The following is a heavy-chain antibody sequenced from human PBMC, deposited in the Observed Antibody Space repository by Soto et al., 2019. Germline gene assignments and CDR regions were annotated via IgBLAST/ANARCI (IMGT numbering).Heavy chain of an antibody. CDR2: IYYSGST. Sequence: SETLSLTCTVSGGSISSSSYYWGWIRQPPGKGLEWIGSIYYSGSTYYNPSLKSRATISVDTSKNQFSLKLSSVTAADTAVYYCARLGGFDFWSGYSQYYYYYYGMDVWGQGTTVTVSS. CDR3: ARLGGFDFWSGYSQYYYYYYGMDV. V-gene: IGHV4-39*01. J-gene: IGHJ6*02. CDR1: GGSISSSSYY. D-gene: IGHD3-3*01.